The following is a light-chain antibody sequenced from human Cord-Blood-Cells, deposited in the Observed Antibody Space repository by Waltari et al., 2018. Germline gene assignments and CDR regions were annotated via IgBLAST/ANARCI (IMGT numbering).Light chain of an antibody. CDR3: SSYTSSSTWV. CDR2: DVS. Sequence: QSALTQPASVSESPGQSITISCTGTSSDVGCYNYVSWYQQPPGKAPKLMIYDVSNRPSGVSNRFSGSKSGNTASLTISGLQAEDEADYYCSSYTSSSTWVFGGGTKLTVL. J-gene: IGLJ3*02. V-gene: IGLV2-14*03. CDR1: SSDVGCYNY.